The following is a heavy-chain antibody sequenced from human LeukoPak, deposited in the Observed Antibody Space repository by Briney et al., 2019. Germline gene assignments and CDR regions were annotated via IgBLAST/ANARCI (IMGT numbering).Heavy chain of an antibody. CDR3: AKRRGDCSGGQGCGDY. D-gene: IGHD2-15*01. J-gene: IGHJ4*02. V-gene: IGHV4-39*07. Sequence: SETLSLTCTVSGGSISSSGYYWGWIRQPPGKGLEWIGSIYYSGSTYYNPSLKSRVTISVDTSKNQFSLKLSSVAAADTAVYYCAKRRGDCSGGQGCGDYWGQGTLVTVSS. CDR2: IYYSGST. CDR1: GGSISSSGYY.